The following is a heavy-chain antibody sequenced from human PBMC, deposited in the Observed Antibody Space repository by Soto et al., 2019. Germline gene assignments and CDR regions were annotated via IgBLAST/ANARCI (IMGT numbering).Heavy chain of an antibody. Sequence: GGSLRLSCAASGFTFDDYAMHWVRQVPGKGLEWVSLISWDGGSTYYADSVKGRFTISRDNSKNSLYLQMNSLRAEDTALYYCAKDSSSSSYYYYGMDVWGQGTTVTVSS. D-gene: IGHD6-13*01. CDR2: ISWDGGST. J-gene: IGHJ6*02. CDR3: AKDSSSSSYYYYGMDV. CDR1: GFTFDDYA. V-gene: IGHV3-43D*04.